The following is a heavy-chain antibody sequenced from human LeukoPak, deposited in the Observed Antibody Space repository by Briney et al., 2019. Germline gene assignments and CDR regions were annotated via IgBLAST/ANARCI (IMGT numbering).Heavy chain of an antibody. V-gene: IGHV1-2*02. D-gene: IGHD3-3*01. CDR2: INPNSGGT. CDR3: ARDPAERTYYDFWSGQGANWFDP. Sequence: ASVKVSCKASGYTFTGYYMHWVRQAPGQGLEWMGWINPNSGGTNYAQKLQGRVTMTTDTSTSTAYMELRSLRSDDTAVYYCARDPAERTYYDFWSGQGANWFDPWGQGTLVTVSS. CDR1: GYTFTGYY. J-gene: IGHJ5*02.